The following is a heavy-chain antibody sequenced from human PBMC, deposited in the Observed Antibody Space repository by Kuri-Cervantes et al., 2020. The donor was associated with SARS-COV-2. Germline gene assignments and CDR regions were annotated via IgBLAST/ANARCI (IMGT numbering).Heavy chain of an antibody. Sequence: SETLSLTCAVYGGSFSDYYWSWVRQPPGKGLEWIGEINHSGNTNYDPSLKSRVTISVDTSKNQFSLKLSSVTAADTAVYYCARAACSSTSCYGVFDYWGQGTLVTVSS. V-gene: IGHV4-34*01. CDR1: GGSFSDYY. CDR2: INHSGNT. D-gene: IGHD2-2*01. J-gene: IGHJ4*02. CDR3: ARAACSSTSCYGVFDY.